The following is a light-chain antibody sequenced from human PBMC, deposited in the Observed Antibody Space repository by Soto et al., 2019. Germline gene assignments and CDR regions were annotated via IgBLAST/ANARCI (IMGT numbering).Light chain of an antibody. CDR2: GNS. CDR3: QSYDSSLSAYVV. CDR1: SSNIGAGYD. Sequence: QLVLTQPPSVSGAPGQRVTIPCTGSSSNIGAGYDVHWYQQLPGTAPKLLIYGNSNRPSGVPDRFSGSKSGTSASLAITGLQAEDEADYYCQSYDSSLSAYVVFGGGTKLTVL. J-gene: IGLJ2*01. V-gene: IGLV1-40*01.